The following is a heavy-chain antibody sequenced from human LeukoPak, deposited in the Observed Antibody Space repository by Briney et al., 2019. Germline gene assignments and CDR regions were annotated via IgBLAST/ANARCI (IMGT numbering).Heavy chain of an antibody. CDR1: GGSISSYY. CDR3: ARVAVTTFHFDY. V-gene: IGHV4-59*01. Sequence: SETLSLTCTVSGGSISSYYWSWIRQPPGKGLEWIGYIYYSGSTNYNPSLKSRVTISVDTSKNQFSLKLSSVTAADTAVYYCARVAVTTFHFDYWGQGTLVTVSS. J-gene: IGHJ4*02. CDR2: IYYSGST. D-gene: IGHD4-17*01.